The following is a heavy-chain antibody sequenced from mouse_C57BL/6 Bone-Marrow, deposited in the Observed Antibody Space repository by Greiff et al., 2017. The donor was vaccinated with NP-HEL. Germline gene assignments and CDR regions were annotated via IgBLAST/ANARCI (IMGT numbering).Heavy chain of an antibody. D-gene: IGHD3-1*01. J-gene: IGHJ4*01. V-gene: IGHV1-81*01. CDR1: GYTFTSYG. CDR3: GRSGTCAMDY. CDR2: IYPRSGST. Sequence: VQLQQSGAELARPGASVKLSCKASGYTFTSYGISWVKQRTGQGLEWIGEIYPRSGSTYYNEKFKGKATLTADKSSSTAYMELRILTSEASAVYCGGRSGTCAMDYGGQGTSVTVSS.